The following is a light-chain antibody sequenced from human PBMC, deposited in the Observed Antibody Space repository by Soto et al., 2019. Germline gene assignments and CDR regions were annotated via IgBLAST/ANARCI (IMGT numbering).Light chain of an antibody. CDR2: LEGSGSY. Sequence: QSVLTQSSSASASLGSSVKLTCTLSSGHSSYIIAWHQQQPGKAPRYLMKLEGSGSYNKGSGVPDRFSGSSSGADRYLTISNLQFDDEAAHYCAPSASNTVVFGGAT. CDR3: APSASNTVV. J-gene: IGLJ2*01. CDR1: SGHSSYI. V-gene: IGLV4-60*02.